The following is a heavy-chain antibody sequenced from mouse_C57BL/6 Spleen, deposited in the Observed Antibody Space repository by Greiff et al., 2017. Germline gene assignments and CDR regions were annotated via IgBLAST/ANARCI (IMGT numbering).Heavy chain of an antibody. J-gene: IGHJ2*01. Sequence: QVQLQQPGAELVKPGASVKLSCKASGYTFTSYWMHWVKQRPGQGLEWIGMIHPNSGSTNYNEKFKSKATLTVDKSSSTAYLQLSSLPSEDSAVYYCARSLGGSTYFDDWGQGTTLTVSS. CDR3: ARSLGGSTYFDD. D-gene: IGHD1-1*01. CDR2: IHPNSGST. V-gene: IGHV1-64*01. CDR1: GYTFTSYW.